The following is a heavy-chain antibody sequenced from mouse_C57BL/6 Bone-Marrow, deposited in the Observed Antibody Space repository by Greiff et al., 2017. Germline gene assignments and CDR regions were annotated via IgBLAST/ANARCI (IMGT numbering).Heavy chain of an antibody. CDR1: GYAFTNYL. CDR3: ARRGGVRKIDY. D-gene: IGHD5-1*01. J-gene: IGHJ2*01. CDR2: INPGSGGT. V-gene: IGHV1-54*01. Sequence: QVQLQQSGAELVRPGTSVKVSCKASGYAFTNYLIEWVKQRPGQGLEWIGVINPGSGGTNSNEKFKGKATLTADKSSSTAYMQLSSLTSEDSAVYFCARRGGVRKIDYWGQGTTLTVSS.